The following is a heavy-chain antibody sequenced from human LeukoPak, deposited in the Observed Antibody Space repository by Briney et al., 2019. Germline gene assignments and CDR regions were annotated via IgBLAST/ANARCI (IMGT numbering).Heavy chain of an antibody. V-gene: IGHV4-31*03. CDR1: GGSISSDY. CDR2: IYYSGST. Sequence: SETLSLTCSISGGSISSDYWSWIRQHPGKGLEWIGYIYYSGSTYYNPSLKSRVTISVDTSKNQFSLKLSSVTAADTAVYYCARGTPSYYYGMDVWGQGTTVTVSS. CDR3: ARGTPSYYYGMDV. J-gene: IGHJ6*02.